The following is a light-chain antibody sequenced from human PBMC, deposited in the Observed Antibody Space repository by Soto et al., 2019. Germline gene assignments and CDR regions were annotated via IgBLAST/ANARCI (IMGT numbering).Light chain of an antibody. CDR1: HDIITE. Sequence: AIQMTQSPSSLSASVGDRVTITCRASHDIITEFGCYQQKPWKAPNLLIYATSSLQGGVPSRFSGSGSGTDFTLTISSLKPEDFATYYCLQDYSYHRTFGQGTTVDIK. CDR2: ATS. V-gene: IGKV1-6*01. CDR3: LQDYSYHRT. J-gene: IGKJ1*01.